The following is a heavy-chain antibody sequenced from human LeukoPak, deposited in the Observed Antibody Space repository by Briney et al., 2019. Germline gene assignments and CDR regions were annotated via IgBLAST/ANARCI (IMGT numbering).Heavy chain of an antibody. CDR2: ISSSGSTI. Sequence: GGSLRLSCAASGFTFSDYYMSWIRQAPGKGLEWVSYISSSGSTIYYADSVKGRFTISRDNAKNSLYLQMNSLRAEDTAVYHCAIDHRDTSGWHYYFDYWGQGTLVTVSS. CDR1: GFTFSDYY. D-gene: IGHD6-19*01. CDR3: AIDHRDTSGWHYYFDY. J-gene: IGHJ4*02. V-gene: IGHV3-11*01.